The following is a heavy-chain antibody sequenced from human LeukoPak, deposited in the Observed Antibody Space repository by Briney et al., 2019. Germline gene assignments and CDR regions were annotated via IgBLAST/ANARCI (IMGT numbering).Heavy chain of an antibody. CDR3: ARDLSNDSRGYPGY. D-gene: IGHD3-22*01. CDR1: GYTFTSFG. V-gene: IGHV1-18*01. CDR2: ISTYNGNT. Sequence: ASVKVSCKASGYTFTSFGISWVRQAPGQGLKWMGWISTYNGNTNYAQKVQGRVTLTTDTSTSTAYMELRSLRSDDTAVYYCARDLSNDSRGYPGYWGQGTLVTVSS. J-gene: IGHJ4*02.